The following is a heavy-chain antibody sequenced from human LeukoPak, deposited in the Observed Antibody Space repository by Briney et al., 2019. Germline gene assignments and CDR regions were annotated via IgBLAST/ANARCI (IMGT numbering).Heavy chain of an antibody. Sequence: ASVKVPCKASGYTFTGYYMHWVRQAPGQGLEWMGWINPNSGGTNYAQKFQGRVTMTRDTSISTAYMELSRLRSDDTAVYYCARWLQMYYYYYMDVWGKGTTVTISS. CDR1: GYTFTGYY. J-gene: IGHJ6*03. CDR3: ARWLQMYYYYYMDV. D-gene: IGHD5-24*01. V-gene: IGHV1-2*02. CDR2: INPNSGGT.